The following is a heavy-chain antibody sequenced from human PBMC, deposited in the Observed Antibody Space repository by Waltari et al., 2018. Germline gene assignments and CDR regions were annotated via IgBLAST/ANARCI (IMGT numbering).Heavy chain of an antibody. J-gene: IGHJ5*02. Sequence: QLVESGGGVVQPGGSLRLSCAASGFTFSSFGMHWVRQAPGKGVGWVTLIRYDGSNKYYADSVKGRFIISRDNSKNTVYLQMNSLRPEDAAVYYCAKGSGSYEGFDPWGQGTLVTVSS. CDR2: IRYDGSNK. D-gene: IGHD1-26*01. CDR3: AKGSGSYEGFDP. V-gene: IGHV3-30*02. CDR1: GFTFSSFG.